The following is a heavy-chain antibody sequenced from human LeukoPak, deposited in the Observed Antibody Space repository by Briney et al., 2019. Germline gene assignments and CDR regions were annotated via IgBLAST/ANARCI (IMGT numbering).Heavy chain of an antibody. CDR1: GYTLTELS. CDR3: ATWHAGGGYLGY. Sequence: ASVKVSCKVSGYTLTELSMHWVRQAPGKGLEWMGGFDREDGETIYAQKFQGRDTMTEDTSTDTAYMELSSLRSEDTAVYYCATWHAGGGYLGYWGQGTLVTVSS. J-gene: IGHJ4*02. V-gene: IGHV1-24*01. D-gene: IGHD3-16*02. CDR2: FDREDGET.